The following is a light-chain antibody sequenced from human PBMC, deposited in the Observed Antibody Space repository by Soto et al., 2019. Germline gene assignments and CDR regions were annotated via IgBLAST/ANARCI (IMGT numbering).Light chain of an antibody. CDR3: CSYAGSNTLV. CDR2: DVS. V-gene: IGLV2-11*01. J-gene: IGLJ2*01. CDR1: IRDIGGYNF. Sequence: QSALTQPRSVSGSPGPSITISCSGTIRDIGGYNFISWYQQHPGTAPKIIIYDVSKRPSGVPDRFYGSTSGNTAYLTISGLQAEDDAFYYCCSYAGSNTLVFGGGTKVTVL.